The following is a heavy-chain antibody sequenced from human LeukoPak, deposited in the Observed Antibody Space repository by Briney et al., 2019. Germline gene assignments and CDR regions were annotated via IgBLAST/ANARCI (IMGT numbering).Heavy chain of an antibody. CDR2: ISWNSGSI. V-gene: IGHV3-9*01. CDR3: AKDTVAGTFNPLFDY. CDR1: GFTFDDYA. Sequence: PGRSLRLSCAASGFTFDDYAMHWVRQAPGKGLEWVSGISWNSGSIGYADSVKGRFTISRDNAKNSLYLQMNSLRAEDTALYYCAKDTVAGTFNPLFDYWGQGTLVTLSS. D-gene: IGHD6-19*01. J-gene: IGHJ4*02.